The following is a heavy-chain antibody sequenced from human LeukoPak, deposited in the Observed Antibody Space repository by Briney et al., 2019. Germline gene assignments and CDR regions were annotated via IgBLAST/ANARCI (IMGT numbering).Heavy chain of an antibody. CDR2: INYSGTT. CDR1: GGSISRSSFH. CDR3: ARRGAGLNWFDP. D-gene: IGHD3-10*01. J-gene: IGHJ5*02. V-gene: IGHV4-39*01. Sequence: KASETLSLTCTVSGGSISRSSFHWAWIRQPPGKGLEWIASINYSGTTYYNPSLKSRVSISVDTSKNQFSLKLSSVTAADTVVYYCARRGAGLNWFDPWGQGTLVTVSS.